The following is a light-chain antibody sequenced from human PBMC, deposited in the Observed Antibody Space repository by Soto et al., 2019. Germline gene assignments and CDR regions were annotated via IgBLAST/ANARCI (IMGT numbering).Light chain of an antibody. CDR3: QQSYSMPIT. CDR2: AAS. V-gene: IGKV1-39*01. Sequence: DIQMTQSPSSLSASVGDRVSITCRASQSISFYLNWYQQKPGKAHKVLIYAASNLQSGVPSRFSGSGSGTDFTLTISSLQPEDFATYYCQQSYSMPITFGQGTRLETK. CDR1: QSISFY. J-gene: IGKJ5*01.